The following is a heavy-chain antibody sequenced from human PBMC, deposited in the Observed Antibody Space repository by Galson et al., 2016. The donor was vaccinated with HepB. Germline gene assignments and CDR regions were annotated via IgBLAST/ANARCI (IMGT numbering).Heavy chain of an antibody. J-gene: IGHJ5*02. D-gene: IGHD2-2*01. CDR2: IYHTGTS. CDR1: GASISDSNW. V-gene: IGHV4-4*02. Sequence: LSLTCAVSGASISDSNWWTWVRQVPGKGLEWIGEIYHTGTSNNNPFLSSRFTLSVDKSRNQFSLNLTSVTAADTAVYYCARASIIPGARMIFDPWGQGILVTVSS. CDR3: ARASIIPGARMIFDP.